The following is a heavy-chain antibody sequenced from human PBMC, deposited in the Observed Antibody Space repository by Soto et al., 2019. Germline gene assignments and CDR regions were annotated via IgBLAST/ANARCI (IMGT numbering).Heavy chain of an antibody. CDR3: ARDFSGKNDAFDI. CDR2: VYSGGST. CDR1: GFTVTTNY. J-gene: IGHJ3*02. V-gene: IGHV3-66*01. D-gene: IGHD3-10*01. Sequence: EVQLVESGGGLVQPGGSLRLSCAASGFTVTTNYMSWVRQPPGKGLEWVSVVYSGGSTYYADSVKGRFTVSRDNSKNTLYHQMNSLRAEDTAVYYCARDFSGKNDAFDIWGQVTVVTVSS.